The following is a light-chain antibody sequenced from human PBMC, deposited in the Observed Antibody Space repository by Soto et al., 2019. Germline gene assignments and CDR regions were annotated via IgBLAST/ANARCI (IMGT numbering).Light chain of an antibody. CDR3: AAWDDSLNGVV. CDR2: TNN. CDR1: SSNIGSST. V-gene: IGLV1-44*01. Sequence: QSVLTQPPSASGTPGQRVTISCSGSSSNIGSSTVSWYQHLPGTAPKLLIYTNNQRPSGVPDRFSGSKSGTSASLAISGLQSEDEADYSCAAWDDSLNGVVFGGGTKLTVL. J-gene: IGLJ2*01.